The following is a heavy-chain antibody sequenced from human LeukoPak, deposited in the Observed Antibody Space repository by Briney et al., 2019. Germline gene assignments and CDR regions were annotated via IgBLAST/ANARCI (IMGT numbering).Heavy chain of an antibody. D-gene: IGHD7-27*01. V-gene: IGHV3-33*01. CDR1: GFTFSSYV. CDR3: ASATGDNDAFDI. J-gene: IGHJ3*02. Sequence: GGSLRLSCAASGFTFSSYVMHWVRQAPGKGLEWVAVIWNDGSNKYFADSVKGRFTISRDSSKNTLYLQMDSLRAEDTAVYYCASATGDNDAFDIWGQGTMVTVSS. CDR2: IWNDGSNK.